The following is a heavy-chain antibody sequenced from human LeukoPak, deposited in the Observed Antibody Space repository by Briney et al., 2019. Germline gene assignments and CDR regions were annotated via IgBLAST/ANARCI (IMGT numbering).Heavy chain of an antibody. V-gene: IGHV3-48*03. CDR3: ARDIKGQYQDAFDI. J-gene: IGHJ3*02. Sequence: GGSLRLSCAASGFTFSSYEMNWVRQAPGKGLEWVSYISSSGSNIKYADSVKGRFTISRGNAKNPVYLQMNSLRAEDTAVYYCARDIKGQYQDAFDIWGQGTMVAVSS. CDR2: ISSSGSNI. CDR1: GFTFSSYE. D-gene: IGHD2-2*01.